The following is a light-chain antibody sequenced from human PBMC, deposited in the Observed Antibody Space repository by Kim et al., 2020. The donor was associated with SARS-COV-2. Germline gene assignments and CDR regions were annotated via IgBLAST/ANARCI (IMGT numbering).Light chain of an antibody. CDR1: SGSIDDNY. J-gene: IGLJ2*01. V-gene: IGLV6-57*04. CDR3: QSYNRDNVL. Sequence: NFMLTQPHSVSESPGKTVTISCTRSSGSIDDNYVQWYQQRPGGVPTTVIYGDDQRPSGVSDRFSGSIYNSSNSASLTISGLRTEDEADYYCQSYNRDNVLFGGGTQLTVL. CDR2: GDD.